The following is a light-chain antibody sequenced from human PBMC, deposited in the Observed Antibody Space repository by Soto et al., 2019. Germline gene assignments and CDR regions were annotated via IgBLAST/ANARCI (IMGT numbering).Light chain of an antibody. J-gene: IGLJ2*01. CDR3: QSYDSSLGAV. Sequence: QSVLTQPPSVSGAPGQRVTISCTGRGSNIGAGFDVHWYQHLPGTVPKLLIHGNTNRPSGVPDRFSGSRSGTSASLAITGLQVEEEADYYCQSYDSSLGAVFGGGTKLTVL. CDR1: GSNIGAGFD. CDR2: GNT. V-gene: IGLV1-40*01.